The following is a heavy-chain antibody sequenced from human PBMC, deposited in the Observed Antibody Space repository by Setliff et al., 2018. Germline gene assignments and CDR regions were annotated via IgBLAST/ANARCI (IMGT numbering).Heavy chain of an antibody. Sequence: SETLSLTCTVSGGSVNSGYDNWNWLRQPAGKGLEWIGHINRRGSTNFSPSLKSRVTISLDTSKNQFSLNLTSVTAADTAVYFCARAPRYYESFQYWGQGTLVTVSS. CDR3: ARAPRYYESFQY. CDR1: GGSVNSGYDN. CDR2: INRRGST. J-gene: IGHJ1*01. D-gene: IGHD3-22*01. V-gene: IGHV4-61*09.